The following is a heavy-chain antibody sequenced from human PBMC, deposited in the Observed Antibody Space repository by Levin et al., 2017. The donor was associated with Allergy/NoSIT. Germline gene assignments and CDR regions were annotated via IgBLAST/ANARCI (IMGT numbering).Heavy chain of an antibody. CDR2: ISAYNGNT. Sequence: ASVKVSCKASGYTFTSYGISWVRQAPGQGLEWMGWISAYNGNTNYAQKLQGRVTMTTDTSTSTAYMELRSLRSDDTAVYYCARAVETTLTGTTDYWGQGTLVTVSS. V-gene: IGHV1-18*01. D-gene: IGHD1-20*01. CDR3: ARAVETTLTGTTDY. CDR1: GYTFTSYG. J-gene: IGHJ4*02.